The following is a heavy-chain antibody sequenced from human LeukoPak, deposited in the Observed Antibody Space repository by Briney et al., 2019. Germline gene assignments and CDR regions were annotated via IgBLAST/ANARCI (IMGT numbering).Heavy chain of an antibody. CDR2: ISWNNGSI. D-gene: IGHD2-21*01. CDR3: AKAPSRLAYIMDV. Sequence: SLTLSCAASGFTFDDYAMHWVRQAPGKGLEWVSGISWNNGSIAYTDSVKGRFTISRDNATNSLYLQMNSLRAEDTALYYCAKAPSRLAYIMDVWGQGTTVTDSS. CDR1: GFTFDDYA. V-gene: IGHV3-9*01. J-gene: IGHJ6*02.